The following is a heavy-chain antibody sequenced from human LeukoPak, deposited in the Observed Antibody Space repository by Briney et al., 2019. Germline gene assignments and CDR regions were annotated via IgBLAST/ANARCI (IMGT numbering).Heavy chain of an antibody. J-gene: IGHJ5*02. V-gene: IGHV1-18*01. D-gene: IGHD3-22*01. CDR3: ARDRSGIYGMIVPEPNWFDP. Sequence: GASVKVSCKASGGTFSSYAISWVRQAPGQGLEWMGWISAYNGNTNYAQKLQGRVTMTTDTSTSTAYMELRSLRSDDTAVYYCARDRSGIYGMIVPEPNWFDPWGQGTLVTVSS. CDR2: ISAYNGNT. CDR1: GGTFSSYA.